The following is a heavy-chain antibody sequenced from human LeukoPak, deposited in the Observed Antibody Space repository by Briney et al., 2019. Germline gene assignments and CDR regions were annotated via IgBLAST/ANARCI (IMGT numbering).Heavy chain of an antibody. Sequence: TLSLTCTVSGGSISSGDYYWSWIRQPPGKALEWLALIYWDDDKRYSPSLKSRLTITKDTSKNQVVLTMTNMDPVDTATYYCAHRRQLKSFDYWGQGTLVTVSS. J-gene: IGHJ4*02. CDR1: GGSISSGDYY. CDR2: IYWDDDK. V-gene: IGHV2-5*08. D-gene: IGHD6-6*01. CDR3: AHRRQLKSFDY.